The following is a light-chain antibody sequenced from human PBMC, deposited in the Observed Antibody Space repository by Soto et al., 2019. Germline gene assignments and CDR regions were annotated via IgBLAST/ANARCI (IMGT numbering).Light chain of an antibody. Sequence: QSVLTQPPSVSGAPGPRVTISCTGTSSNIGAGYNVHWFQQLPGTAPKLLIYANSNRPSGVPDRFSGSKSGTSASLAITGLQAEDEADYYCQSYDTSLSVVFGGGTKLTVL. CDR1: SSNIGAGYN. V-gene: IGLV1-40*01. J-gene: IGLJ2*01. CDR2: ANS. CDR3: QSYDTSLSVV.